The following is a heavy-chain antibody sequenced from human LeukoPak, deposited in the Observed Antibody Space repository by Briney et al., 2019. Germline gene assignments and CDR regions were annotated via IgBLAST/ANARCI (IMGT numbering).Heavy chain of an antibody. D-gene: IGHD6-19*01. J-gene: IGHJ4*02. CDR1: GFTFSSYA. Sequence: PGGSLRLSCAASGFTFSSYAMSWVRQAPGKGLEWVAVISYDGSNKYYADSVKGRFTISRDNSKNTLYLQMNSLRAEDTAVYYCASRSAVAGYWGQGTLVTVSS. V-gene: IGHV3-30-3*01. CDR3: ASRSAVAGY. CDR2: ISYDGSNK.